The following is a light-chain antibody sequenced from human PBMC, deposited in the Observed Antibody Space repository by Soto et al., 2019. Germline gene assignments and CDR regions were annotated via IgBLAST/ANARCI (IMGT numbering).Light chain of an antibody. CDR3: ASYTDTGSVV. J-gene: IGLJ2*01. Sequence: QSALTQPASVSGSPGQSITISCTGTRSDLGGYNYVSWYQQHPDSTPQLMIYDVSHRPSGVSNRFSGSKSGNTASLTISGLQTEDEADYYCASYTDTGSVVFGGGTKLTVL. V-gene: IGLV2-14*03. CDR2: DVS. CDR1: RSDLGGYNY.